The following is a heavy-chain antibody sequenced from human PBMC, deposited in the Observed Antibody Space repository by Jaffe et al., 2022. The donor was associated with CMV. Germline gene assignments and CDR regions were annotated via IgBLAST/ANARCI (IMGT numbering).Heavy chain of an antibody. CDR1: GFTVSSNY. D-gene: IGHD3-22*01. CDR2: IYSGVST. J-gene: IGHJ4*02. V-gene: IGHV3-66*01. CDR3: ARDAPDSSDTIFDY. Sequence: EVQMVESGGGLVQPGGSLRLSCAASGFTVSSNYMSWVRQAPGKGLEWVSVIYSGVSTYYADSVKGRFTISRDNSKNTLYLQMNILRAEDTAVYYCARDAPDSSDTIFDYWGQGTLVTVSS.